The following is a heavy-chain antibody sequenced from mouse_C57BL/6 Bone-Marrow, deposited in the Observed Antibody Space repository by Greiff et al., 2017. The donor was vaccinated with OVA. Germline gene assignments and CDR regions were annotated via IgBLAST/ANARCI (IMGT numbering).Heavy chain of an antibody. CDR2: IHPNSGST. CDR3: ARSRSNYDY. J-gene: IGHJ2*01. D-gene: IGHD2-5*01. CDR1: GYTFTSYW. V-gene: IGHV1-64*01. Sequence: QVHVKQPGAELVKPGASVKLSCKASGYTFTSYWMHWVKQRPGQGLEWIGMIHPNSGSTNYNEKFKSKATMTVDKSSSTAHMQLSSLTSEDSAVYYCARSRSNYDYWGQGTTLTVSS.